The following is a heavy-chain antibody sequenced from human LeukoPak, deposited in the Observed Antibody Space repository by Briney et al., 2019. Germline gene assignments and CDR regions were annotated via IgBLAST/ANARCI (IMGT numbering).Heavy chain of an antibody. J-gene: IGHJ3*02. CDR2: IYYSGST. CDR1: GGSISSSSYY. D-gene: IGHD1-7*01. CDR3: ARLLGWNSFAFDI. V-gene: IGHV4-39*01. Sequence: PSETLSLTCTVSGGSISSSSYYWGWIRQPPGKGLEWIGSIYYSGSTYYNPSLKSRVTIPVDTSKNQFSLKLSSVTAADTAVYYCARLLGWNSFAFDIWGQGTMVTVSS.